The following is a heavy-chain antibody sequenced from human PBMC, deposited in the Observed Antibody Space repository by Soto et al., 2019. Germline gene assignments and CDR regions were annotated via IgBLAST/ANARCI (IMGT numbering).Heavy chain of an antibody. Sequence: PSETLSLPCTVPGGSISSSCYYWGWNRQPPGKGLEGVGSIYYSGSTYYNPSLKSRVTISVDTSKNQFSLKLSSVTAADTAVYYCARSPHVLRYFDWLPSPLVLDYWGQGSLVTVSS. CDR3: ARSPHVLRYFDWLPSPLVLDY. V-gene: IGHV4-39*01. CDR2: IYYSGST. D-gene: IGHD3-9*01. CDR1: GGSISSSCYY. J-gene: IGHJ4*02.